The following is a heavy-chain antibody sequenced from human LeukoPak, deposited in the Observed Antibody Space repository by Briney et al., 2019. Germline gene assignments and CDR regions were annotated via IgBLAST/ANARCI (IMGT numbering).Heavy chain of an antibody. CDR2: INPVGGST. Sequence: SSVNVSCKASGYTFTSYYMHGVRQAPGQGLEWMGIINPVGGSTSYAQKFQGRVTMTRDTSTSPVYMEMSSLRSEDTAVYYCARDQTPDGMDVWGQGTTVTVSS. J-gene: IGHJ6*02. V-gene: IGHV1-46*01. CDR3: ARDQTPDGMDV. CDR1: GYTFTSYY.